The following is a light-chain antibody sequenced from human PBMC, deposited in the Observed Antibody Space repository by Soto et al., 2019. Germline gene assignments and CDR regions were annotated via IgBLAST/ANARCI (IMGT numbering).Light chain of an antibody. Sequence: QSALTQPASVSGSPGQSITISCTGTSSDVGGYNYVSWYQQHPGKAPKLMIYEVSNRPSGVSNRFSGSKSGNTASLTISGLQAEDEADYYCSSYTSSSTYVFRTGTKLTAL. V-gene: IGLV2-14*01. CDR1: SSDVGGYNY. CDR2: EVS. CDR3: SSYTSSSTYV. J-gene: IGLJ1*01.